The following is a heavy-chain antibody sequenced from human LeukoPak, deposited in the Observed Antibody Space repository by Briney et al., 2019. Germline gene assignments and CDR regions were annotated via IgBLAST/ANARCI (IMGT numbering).Heavy chain of an antibody. Sequence: ASVKVSCKASGYTFTSYGISWVRQAPGQGLEWMGIINPSGGSTSCAQKFQGRVTMTRDTSTSTVYMELSSLRSEDTAVYYCARDVPYSSGWSYYYYYGMDVWGQGTTVTVSS. CDR3: ARDVPYSSGWSYYYYYGMDV. CDR1: GYTFTSYG. V-gene: IGHV1-46*01. D-gene: IGHD6-19*01. J-gene: IGHJ6*02. CDR2: INPSGGST.